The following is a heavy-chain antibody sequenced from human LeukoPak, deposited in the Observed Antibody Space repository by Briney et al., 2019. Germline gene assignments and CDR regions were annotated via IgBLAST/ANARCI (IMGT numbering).Heavy chain of an antibody. V-gene: IGHV1-69*04. D-gene: IGHD4-17*01. Sequence: SVKVSCKASGGTFSSYAISWVRQAPGQGLEWMGRIIPILGIANYVQKFQGRVTITADKSTSTAYMELSSLRSEDTAVYYCASSRTVTKLYYYGMDVWGQGTTVTVSS. CDR3: ASSRTVTKLYYYGMDV. J-gene: IGHJ6*02. CDR2: IIPILGIA. CDR1: GGTFSSYA.